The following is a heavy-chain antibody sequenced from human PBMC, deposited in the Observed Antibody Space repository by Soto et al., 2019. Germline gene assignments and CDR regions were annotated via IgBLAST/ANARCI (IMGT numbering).Heavy chain of an antibody. CDR1: GFTFSSYS. CDR2: ISSSSSTI. D-gene: IGHD6-13*01. V-gene: IGHV3-48*01. CDR3: ARVHPPTYSSWYLFDP. Sequence: GGSLRLSCAASGFTFSSYSMNWVRQAPGKGLEWVSYISSSSSTIYYADSVKGRFTISRDNAKNSLYLQMNSLRAEDTAVYYCARVHPPTYSSWYLFDPWGQGTLVTVSS. J-gene: IGHJ5*02.